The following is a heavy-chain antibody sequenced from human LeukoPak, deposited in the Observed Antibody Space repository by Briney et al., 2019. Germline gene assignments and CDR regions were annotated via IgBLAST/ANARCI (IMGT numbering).Heavy chain of an antibody. CDR2: IIPIFGTA. J-gene: IGHJ6*03. Sequence: SVKVSCKAYGGTFSSYAISWVRQAPGQGLEWMGGIIPIFGTANYAQKFQGRVTITTDESTSTAYMELSSLRSEDTAVYYCARVTSCSGGSCYSGSYYYYYMDVWGKGTTVTVSS. CDR3: ARVTSCSGGSCYSGSYYYYYMDV. V-gene: IGHV1-69*05. CDR1: GGTFSSYA. D-gene: IGHD2-15*01.